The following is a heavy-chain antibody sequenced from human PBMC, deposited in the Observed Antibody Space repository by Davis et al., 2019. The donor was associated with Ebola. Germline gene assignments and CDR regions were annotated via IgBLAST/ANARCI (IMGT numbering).Heavy chain of an antibody. CDR3: ARGGNPLDMDV. J-gene: IGHJ6*02. CDR1: GYTLTELS. Sequence: ASVKVSCKVSGYTLTELSMHWVRQAPGKGLEWMGGFDPDDGETIYAQKFQGRVTITADKSTSTAYMELSSLRSEDTAVYYCARGGNPLDMDVWGQGTTVTVSS. D-gene: IGHD4-23*01. CDR2: FDPDDGET. V-gene: IGHV1-24*01.